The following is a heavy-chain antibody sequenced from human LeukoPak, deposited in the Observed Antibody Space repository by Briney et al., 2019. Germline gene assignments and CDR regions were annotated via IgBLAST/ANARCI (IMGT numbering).Heavy chain of an antibody. CDR2: IYHSGST. CDR3: AKFPAATVAFDY. CDR1: GGSISSSNW. J-gene: IGHJ4*02. V-gene: IGHV4-4*02. D-gene: IGHD4-23*01. Sequence: KTSETLSLTCAVSGGSISSSNWWSWVRQPPGKGLEWIGEIYHSGSTNYNPSLKSRVTISVDKSKNQFSLKLSSVTAADTAVYYCAKFPAATVAFDYWGQGTLVTVSS.